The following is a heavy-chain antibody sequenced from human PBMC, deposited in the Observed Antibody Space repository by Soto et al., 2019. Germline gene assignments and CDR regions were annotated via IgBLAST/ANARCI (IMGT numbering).Heavy chain of an antibody. Sequence: GGSLRLSCAASGFTFSSYAMCWVRQAPGKGLEWVSAISGSGGSTYYADSVKGRFTISRDNSKNTLYLQMNSLRAEDTAVYYCAKDIDYDFWSDDYIGGAFDICAQRTMVTVS. D-gene: IGHD3-3*01. V-gene: IGHV3-23*01. CDR2: ISGSGGST. J-gene: IGHJ3*02. CDR1: GFTFSSYA. CDR3: AKDIDYDFWSDDYIGGAFDI.